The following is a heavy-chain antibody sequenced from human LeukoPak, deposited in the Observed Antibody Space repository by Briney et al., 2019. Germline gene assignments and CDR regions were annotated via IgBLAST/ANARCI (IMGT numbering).Heavy chain of an antibody. CDR3: ARQAAEWSGFDY. D-gene: IGHD3-3*01. Sequence: SGTLSLTCTVSGGSISSYYWSWIRQPPGKGLEWIGYIYTSGSTNYNPSLKSRVTISVDTSKNQFSLKLSSVTAADTAVYYCARQAAEWSGFDYWGQGTLVTVSS. V-gene: IGHV4-4*09. J-gene: IGHJ4*02. CDR1: GGSISSYY. CDR2: IYTSGST.